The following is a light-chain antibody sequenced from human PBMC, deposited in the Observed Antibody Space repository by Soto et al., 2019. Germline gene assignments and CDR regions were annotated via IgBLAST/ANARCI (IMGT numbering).Light chain of an antibody. CDR3: QQRSNWPPMYT. J-gene: IGKJ2*01. CDR2: DAS. Sequence: EIVLTQSPATLSLSPGERVTLSCRASQSVSSYLAWYQQKPGQAPRLLIYDASNRATGIPARFSGSGSGTDFTLTISSLEPEDFAVYYCQQRSNWPPMYTFGQGTKVDIK. V-gene: IGKV3-11*01. CDR1: QSVSSY.